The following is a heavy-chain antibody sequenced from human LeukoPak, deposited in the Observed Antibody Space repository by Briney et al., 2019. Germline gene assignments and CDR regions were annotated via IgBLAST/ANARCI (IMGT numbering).Heavy chain of an antibody. CDR3: PRVGASEYYYDSSGYPTVPIDY. CDR1: GYTFTSYG. CDR2: ISAYNGNT. Sequence: AASVKVSCKASGYTFTSYGISWVRQAPGQGLEWMGWISAYNGNTNYAQKLQGRVTMTTDTSTSTAYMELRSLRSDDTAVYYCPRVGASEYYYDSSGYPTVPIDYWGQGTLVTVSS. D-gene: IGHD3-22*01. V-gene: IGHV1-18*01. J-gene: IGHJ4*02.